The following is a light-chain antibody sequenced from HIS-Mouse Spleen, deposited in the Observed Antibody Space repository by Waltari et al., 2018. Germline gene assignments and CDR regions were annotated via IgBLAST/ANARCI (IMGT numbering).Light chain of an antibody. CDR3: AAWDDSLSGRV. J-gene: IGLJ3*02. CDR2: RNN. Sequence: QSVLTQPPSASGTPGQRVTISCSGSSSNLGNNYVYWSQQPPGTAPKLLIYRNNQRPSGVPDRFSGSKSGTSASLAISGLRSEDEADYYCAAWDDSLSGRVFGGGTKLTVL. CDR1: SSNLGNNY. V-gene: IGLV1-47*01.